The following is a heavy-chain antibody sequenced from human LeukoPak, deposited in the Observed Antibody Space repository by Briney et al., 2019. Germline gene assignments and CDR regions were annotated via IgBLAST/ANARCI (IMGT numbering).Heavy chain of an antibody. CDR3: ARSGYSSGWYLHLVFDY. CDR1: GYTFTSYA. Sequence: ASVKVSCKASGYTFTSYAMHWVRQAPGQRLKWMGWINAGNGNTKYSQKFQGRVTITRDTSASTAYMELSSLRSEDTAVYYCARSGYSSGWYLHLVFDYWGQGTLVTVSS. CDR2: INAGNGNT. V-gene: IGHV1-3*01. D-gene: IGHD6-19*01. J-gene: IGHJ4*02.